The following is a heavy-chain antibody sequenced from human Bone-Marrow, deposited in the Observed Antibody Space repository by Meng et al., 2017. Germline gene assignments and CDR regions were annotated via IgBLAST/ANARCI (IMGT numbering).Heavy chain of an antibody. CDR3: TTDMLMYYYDSRWYHENNWFDP. J-gene: IGHJ5*02. D-gene: IGHD3-22*01. Sequence: GESLKISCTVSGGSISSCGYYWSWVRQAPGKGLEWVGRIKSKTDGGTTDYAAPVKGRFTISRDDSKNTLYLQMSSLKAEDTAVYYCTTDMLMYYYDSRWYHENNWFDPWGQGTLVTVSS. CDR1: GGSISSCGYY. CDR2: IKSKTDGGTT. V-gene: IGHV3-15*01.